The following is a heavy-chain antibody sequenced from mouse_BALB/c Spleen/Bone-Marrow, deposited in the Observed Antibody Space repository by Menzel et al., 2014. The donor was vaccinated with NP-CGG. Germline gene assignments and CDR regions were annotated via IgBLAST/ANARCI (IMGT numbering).Heavy chain of an antibody. CDR2: IDPANGNT. CDR1: GFNIKDTY. CDR3: ARVKLWSYAMDY. D-gene: IGHD1-1*02. V-gene: IGHV14-3*02. J-gene: IGHJ4*01. Sequence: EVQLQQSGAELVKPGASVKLSCTASGFNIKDTYMHWVKQRPEQGLEWIGRIDPANGNTKYDPKFQGKATITADTSSNTAYLQLSSLTSEDTAVYYCARVKLWSYAMDYWGQGTSVTVSP.